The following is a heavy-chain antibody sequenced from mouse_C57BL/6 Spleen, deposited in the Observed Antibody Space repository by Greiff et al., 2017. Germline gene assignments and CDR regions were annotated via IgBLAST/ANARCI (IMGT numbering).Heavy chain of an antibody. V-gene: IGHV14-3*01. CDR2: IDPANGNT. CDR3: ARSGMVTGAMDY. Sequence: EVPLQQSVAELVRPGASVKLSCTASGFNFKNTYMHWVKQRPDQGLEWIGRIDPANGNTKYAPKFPGKATITADTASNTAYLQLSSLTSEDTAIYYCARSGMVTGAMDYWGQGTSGTVSS. CDR1: GFNFKNTY. J-gene: IGHJ4*01. D-gene: IGHD2-2*01.